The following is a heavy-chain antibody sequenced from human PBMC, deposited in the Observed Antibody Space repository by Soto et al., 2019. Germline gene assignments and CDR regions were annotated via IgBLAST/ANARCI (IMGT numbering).Heavy chain of an antibody. D-gene: IGHD6-19*01. CDR1: GVSISGYY. Sequence: AESLSLTCTVSGVSISGYYWSWIRQPPGKGLEWIGYIYNSGSTNYNPSIESRATISVDTSKNQFSLKLSSVTAADTAVYYRARHDTCGWYVPLYWGQGTLVTVST. J-gene: IGHJ4*02. CDR3: ARHDTCGWYVPLY. CDR2: IYNSGST. V-gene: IGHV4-59*08.